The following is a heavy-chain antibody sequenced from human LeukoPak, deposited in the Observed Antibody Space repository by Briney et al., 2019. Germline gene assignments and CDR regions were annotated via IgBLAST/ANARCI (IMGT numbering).Heavy chain of an antibody. CDR2: INYSGST. V-gene: IGHV4-39*01. D-gene: IGHD3-10*01. CDR3: ARARLSIVRGITNFDY. Sequence: PSETLSLTCTVSGGSISSSTYYWGWIRQPPGKGLEWIGSINYSGSTFYNPSLKSRVTISVDTSKNQFSLIPSSVTPADTAVYFCARARLSIVRGITNFDYWGQGTVVTVSS. CDR1: GGSISSSTYY. J-gene: IGHJ4*02.